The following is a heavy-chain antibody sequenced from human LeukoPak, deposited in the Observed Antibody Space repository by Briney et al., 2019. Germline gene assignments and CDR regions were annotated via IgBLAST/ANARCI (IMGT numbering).Heavy chain of an antibody. CDR1: GYTFTSYD. Sequence: SVTVSCKASGYTFTSYDINWVRQAPGQGLEWMGGIIPIFGTANYAQKFQGRVTITTDESTSTAYMELSSLRSEDTAVYYCARDCGSTSHNWFDPWGQGTLVTVSS. CDR2: IIPIFGTA. D-gene: IGHD2-2*01. CDR3: ARDCGSTSHNWFDP. J-gene: IGHJ5*02. V-gene: IGHV1-69*05.